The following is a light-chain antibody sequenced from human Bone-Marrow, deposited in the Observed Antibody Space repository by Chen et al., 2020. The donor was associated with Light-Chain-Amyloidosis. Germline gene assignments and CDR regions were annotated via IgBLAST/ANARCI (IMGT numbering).Light chain of an antibody. CDR3: QQYGLT. V-gene: IGKV3-15*01. CDR1: QSVSSN. Sequence: EVVLTQSPATLSVSPGERATLSCRASQSVSSNLAWYQHKPGQAPRLLIYGASSRATGVPPRFSGSGSVTDFTLTITSLQSEDSAVYYCQQYGLTFGQGTKVEIK. J-gene: IGKJ1*01. CDR2: GAS.